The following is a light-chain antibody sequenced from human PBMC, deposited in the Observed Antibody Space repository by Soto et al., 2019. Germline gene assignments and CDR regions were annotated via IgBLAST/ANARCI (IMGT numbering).Light chain of an antibody. CDR1: SSNIGSNY. CDR2: SIN. V-gene: IGLV1-47*02. Sequence: QSVLTQPPSASGTPGQRVSISCSGSSSNIGSNYVYWYQKLPGAAPKLLIFSINDRPSGVPDRFSGSKSGTSASLAISGLRSEDEGHYYCATWDDSLSGVVFGGGTQLTVL. J-gene: IGLJ2*01. CDR3: ATWDDSLSGVV.